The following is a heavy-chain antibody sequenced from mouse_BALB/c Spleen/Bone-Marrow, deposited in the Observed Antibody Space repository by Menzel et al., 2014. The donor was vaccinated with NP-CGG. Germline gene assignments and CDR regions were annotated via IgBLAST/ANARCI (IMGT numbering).Heavy chain of an antibody. J-gene: IGHJ2*01. CDR2: INPYNGDT. Sequence: EVQLQQSGPELVKPGASVKISCKASGYSFTGYFMNWVKQSHGKSLEWIGRINPYNGDTFYNQKFKGKATLTVDKSSSTAHMELVSLTTEDSAVYYCGRVYSYGSSYFDYWGQGTALTVSS. CDR3: GRVYSYGSSYFDY. CDR1: GYSFTGYF. D-gene: IGHD1-1*01. V-gene: IGHV1-37*01.